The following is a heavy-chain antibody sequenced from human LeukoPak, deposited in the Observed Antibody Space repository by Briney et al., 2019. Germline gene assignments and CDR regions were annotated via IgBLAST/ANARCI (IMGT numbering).Heavy chain of an antibody. CDR3: ARMRAYSNVYYFDY. D-gene: IGHD4-11*01. V-gene: IGHV2-70*11. CDR2: IDWDDDN. J-gene: IGHJ4*02. CDR1: GFSLSASGMC. Sequence: SGPTLLNPTQTLTLTCTFSGFSLSASGMCVTWIRQPPGKALEWLARIDWDDDNYYSTSLNTRLTISKDTSKNQVVLTMTNMDPVDTATYYCARMRAYSNVYYFDYWGQGTLVTVSS.